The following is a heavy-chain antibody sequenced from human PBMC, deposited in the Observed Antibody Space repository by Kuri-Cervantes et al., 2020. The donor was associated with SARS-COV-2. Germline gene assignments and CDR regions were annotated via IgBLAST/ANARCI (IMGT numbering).Heavy chain of an antibody. D-gene: IGHD6-19*01. CDR2: ISSSSSYI. J-gene: IGHJ4*02. CDR1: GFTFRSYS. Sequence: LSLTCAASGFTFRSYSMNWVRQAPGKGLEWVSSISSSSSYIYYADSVKGRFTISRDNAKNSLYLQMNSLRAEDTAVYYCARDGGIAVAAHFDYWGQGTLVTVSS. V-gene: IGHV3-21*01. CDR3: ARDGGIAVAAHFDY.